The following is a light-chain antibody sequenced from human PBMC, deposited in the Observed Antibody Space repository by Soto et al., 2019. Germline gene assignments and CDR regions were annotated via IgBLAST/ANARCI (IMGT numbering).Light chain of an antibody. CDR1: QSVSSSY. V-gene: IGKV3-20*01. CDR3: QQFSSYPLT. Sequence: EIVFTQSPGTLSLSPGERATLSCRASQSVSSSYLAWYQQKPGQAPRLLIYDASSRATGIPDRFSGGGSGTDFTLTISRLEPEDFAVYYCQQFSSYPLTVGGGTKGEIK. J-gene: IGKJ4*01. CDR2: DAS.